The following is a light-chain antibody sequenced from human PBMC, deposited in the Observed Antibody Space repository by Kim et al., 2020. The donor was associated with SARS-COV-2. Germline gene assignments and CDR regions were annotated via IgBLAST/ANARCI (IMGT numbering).Light chain of an antibody. J-gene: IGLJ2*01. CDR3: NSRDSSEVV. CDR2: GKN. Sequence: RSYYASWYQQKPGQAPVLVIYGKNNRPSGIPDRFSGSSSGNTASLTITGAQAEDEADYYCNSRDSSEVVFGGGTQLTVL. CDR1: RSYY. V-gene: IGLV3-19*01.